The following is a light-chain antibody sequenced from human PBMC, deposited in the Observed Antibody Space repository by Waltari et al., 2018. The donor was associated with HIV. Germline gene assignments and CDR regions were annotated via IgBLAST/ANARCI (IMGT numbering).Light chain of an antibody. CDR3: QSYDNSLNGWV. CDR2: NSN. J-gene: IGLJ3*02. CDR1: SANLGAGHD. V-gene: IGLV1-40*01. Sequence: QSTLTQPPSVSGAPGQWVTISCTGSSANLGAGHDVQWFQQVPGTAPKLLIYNSNDRPSGVPNRFSGSKSGTSASLAITGLQAEDGSDDYCQSYDNSLNGWVFGGGTKLTVL.